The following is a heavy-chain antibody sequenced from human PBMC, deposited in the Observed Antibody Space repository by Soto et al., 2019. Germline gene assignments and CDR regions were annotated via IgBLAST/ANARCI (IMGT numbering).Heavy chain of an antibody. J-gene: IGHJ6*02. Sequence: ASVKVSCKASGYTFTSYAMHWVRQAPGQRLEWMGWINAGNGNTKYSQKFQGRVTITRDTSASTAYMELSSLRSEVTAVYYCARGALLNAYYYYGMDVWGQGTTVTVSS. V-gene: IGHV1-3*01. CDR3: ARGALLNAYYYYGMDV. CDR1: GYTFTSYA. CDR2: INAGNGNT. D-gene: IGHD2-15*01.